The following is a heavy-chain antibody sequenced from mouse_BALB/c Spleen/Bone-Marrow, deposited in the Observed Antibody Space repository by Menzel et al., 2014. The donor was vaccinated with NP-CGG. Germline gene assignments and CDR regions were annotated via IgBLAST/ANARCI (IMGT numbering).Heavy chain of an antibody. CDR1: GFSLTAYG. Sequence: QVQLQHSGHGLVAPSQSLSITCPVSGFSLTAYGVSWIRQPPAKGLSWLGVILVGGSTYYNSALKSRLSISKDDSKSQVFLKMNSLQTDDTAVYYCAKHTGTVVGGIMDYWGQGTSVTVSS. CDR2: ILVGGST. D-gene: IGHD1-1*01. V-gene: IGHV2-6-5*01. J-gene: IGHJ4*01. CDR3: AKHTGTVVGGIMDY.